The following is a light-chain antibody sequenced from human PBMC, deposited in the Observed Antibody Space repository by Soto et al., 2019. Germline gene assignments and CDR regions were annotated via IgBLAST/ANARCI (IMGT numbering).Light chain of an antibody. J-gene: IGKJ1*01. CDR3: QQRGNWPPTWT. CDR1: QSIGYY. Sequence: EIVLTHSPATLSLSPGERATLSFRASQSIGYYLAWYQEKPGQAPRLLIYDASIRATGIPARFSGSWSGTDFTLTINGLEPEDSAVYYCQQRGNWPPTWTFGQGTKVDIK. CDR2: DAS. V-gene: IGKV3-11*01.